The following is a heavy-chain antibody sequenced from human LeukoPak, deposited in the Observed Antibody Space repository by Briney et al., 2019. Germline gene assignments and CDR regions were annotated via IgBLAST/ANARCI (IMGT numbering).Heavy chain of an antibody. Sequence: SVKVSCKASGGTFSSYAISWVRQAPGQGLEWMGGIIPIFGTANYAQKFQGRVTITADESTSTAYMELSSLRAEDTAVYYCAKDGGEQKGAFDIWGQGTMVTVSS. CDR3: AKDGGEQKGAFDI. CDR2: IIPIFGTA. D-gene: IGHD3-16*01. J-gene: IGHJ3*02. V-gene: IGHV1-69*13. CDR1: GGTFSSYA.